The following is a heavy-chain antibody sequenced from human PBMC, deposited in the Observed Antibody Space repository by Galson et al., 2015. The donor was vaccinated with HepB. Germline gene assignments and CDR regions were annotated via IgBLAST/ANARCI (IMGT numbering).Heavy chain of an antibody. V-gene: IGHV1-8*01. J-gene: IGHJ4*02. CDR3: ARVQYYYDSSGTGGDAIDY. CDR1: GYTFTSYD. D-gene: IGHD3-22*01. Sequence: SEKVSCKASGYTFTSYDINWVRQATGQGLEWMGWMNPNSGNTGYAQKFQGRVTMTRNTSISTAYMELSSLRSEDTAVYYCARVQYYYDSSGTGGDAIDYWGQGTLVTVSS. CDR2: MNPNSGNT.